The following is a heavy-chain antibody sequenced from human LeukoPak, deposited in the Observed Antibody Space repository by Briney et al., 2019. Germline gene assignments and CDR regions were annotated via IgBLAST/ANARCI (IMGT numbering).Heavy chain of an antibody. CDR3: ARDLKQLANGDYFDY. CDR2: IYYSGST. D-gene: IGHD6-13*01. Sequence: SETLSLTCTVSGGSISSGGYYWSWIRQHPGKGLEWIGYIYYSGSTYYNPSLKSRVTISVDTSKNQFSLKLSSVTAADTAVYYCARDLKQLANGDYFDYWGQGTLVTVSS. V-gene: IGHV4-31*03. J-gene: IGHJ4*02. CDR1: GGSISSGGYY.